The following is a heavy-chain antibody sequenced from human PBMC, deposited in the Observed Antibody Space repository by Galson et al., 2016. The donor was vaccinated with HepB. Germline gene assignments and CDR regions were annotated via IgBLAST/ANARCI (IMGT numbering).Heavy chain of an antibody. V-gene: IGHV4-59*11. CDR2: IYYRGST. Sequence: VTLSLTCAAYGGTFIGHYWTWIRQPPGKGPEWIGFIYYRGSTNYNPSLKSRVTISVDTSKNQFSLKLSSVTAADTAVYYCARDGSYSSSSVYFDYWGPGILVTVSS. CDR1: GGTFIGHY. CDR3: ARDGSYSSSSVYFDY. J-gene: IGHJ4*02. D-gene: IGHD6-6*01.